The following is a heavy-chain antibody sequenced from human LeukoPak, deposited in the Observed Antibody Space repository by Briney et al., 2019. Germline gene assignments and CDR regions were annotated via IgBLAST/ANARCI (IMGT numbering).Heavy chain of an antibody. CDR2: IYYSGST. V-gene: IGHV4-59*11. Sequence: SETLSLTCTVSGGSMRSHYWSWIRQPPGKGLEWIGYIYYSGSTNYNPSLKSRVTISADTSENQFSLKLSSVTAADTAVYYCARGIMIFGVAQFDSWGQGTLVTVSS. D-gene: IGHD3-3*01. CDR3: ARGIMIFGVAQFDS. CDR1: GGSMRSHY. J-gene: IGHJ4*02.